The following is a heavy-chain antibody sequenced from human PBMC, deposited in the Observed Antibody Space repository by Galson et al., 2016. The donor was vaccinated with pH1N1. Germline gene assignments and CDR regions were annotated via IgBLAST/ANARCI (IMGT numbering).Heavy chain of an antibody. CDR1: GYTLNKYY. CDR3: ASFPTRATGDY. V-gene: IGHV1-46*02. Sequence: SVKVSCKASGYTLNKYYIHWVRQAPGQGLEWMGIIDPSNGGTISAQKFQGRVTMTVDRPTSTVDMEVSSLRSEDTAIYYCASFPTRATGDYWGQGTLVTVST. CDR2: IDPSNGGT. J-gene: IGHJ4*02.